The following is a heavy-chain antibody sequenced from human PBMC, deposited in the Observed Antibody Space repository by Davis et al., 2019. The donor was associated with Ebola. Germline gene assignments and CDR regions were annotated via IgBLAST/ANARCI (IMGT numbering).Heavy chain of an antibody. V-gene: IGHV3-30*04. Sequence: GESLKISCAASGFTFSSYAMHWVRQAPGKGLEWVAVISYDGSNKYYADSVKGRFTISRDNSKNTLYLQMNSLRAEDTAVYYCARGWSYARWGQGTLVSVSS. CDR2: ISYDGSNK. J-gene: IGHJ4*02. CDR3: ARGWSYAR. CDR1: GFTFSSYA. D-gene: IGHD2-2*01.